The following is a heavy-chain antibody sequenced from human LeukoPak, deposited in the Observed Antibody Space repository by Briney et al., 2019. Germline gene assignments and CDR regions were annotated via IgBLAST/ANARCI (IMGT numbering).Heavy chain of an antibody. CDR1: RFTFSSYA. CDR3: AKDGRDWYYDYVWGSYRLSPDY. J-gene: IGHJ4*02. Sequence: GGSLRLSCAASRFTFSSYAMSWVRQAPGKGLEWVSVISGSGGSTNYAESVRGRFTISRDNSKNTLYLQMNSLRAEDTAMYYCAKDGRDWYYDYVWGSYRLSPDYWGQGTLVTVSS. D-gene: IGHD3-16*02. V-gene: IGHV3-23*01. CDR2: ISGSGGST.